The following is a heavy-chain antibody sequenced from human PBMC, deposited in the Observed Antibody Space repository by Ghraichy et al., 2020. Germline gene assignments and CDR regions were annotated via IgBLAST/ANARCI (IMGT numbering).Heavy chain of an antibody. Sequence: GGSLRLSCAASGFTFSSYSMSWVRQPPGKGLEWVSSISGSGKTYYADSVKGRFVISRDNSKDTVYLQVNSLRADDTAVYYCAKGLSSHSWCGGEKWGQGTLVTVSS. CDR2: ISGSGKT. CDR1: GFTFSSYS. CDR3: AKGLSSHSWCGGEK. D-gene: IGHD6-13*01. V-gene: IGHV3-23*01. J-gene: IGHJ4*02.